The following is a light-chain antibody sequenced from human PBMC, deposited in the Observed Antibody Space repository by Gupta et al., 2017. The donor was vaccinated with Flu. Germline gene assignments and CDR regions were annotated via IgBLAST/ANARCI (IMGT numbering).Light chain of an antibody. CDR1: SSDVGAYSH. CDR3: TSYTGVKTRV. J-gene: IGLJ3*02. Sequence: QSALTQPASVSGSPGQSITISCTGTSSDVGAYSHVSWYQQYPGKVPKLMIYEVNNRPSGVSNRFSGSKSGNTASLTISGLQTEDEAHYYCTSYTGVKTRVFGGGTRMTVL. V-gene: IGLV2-14*01. CDR2: EVN.